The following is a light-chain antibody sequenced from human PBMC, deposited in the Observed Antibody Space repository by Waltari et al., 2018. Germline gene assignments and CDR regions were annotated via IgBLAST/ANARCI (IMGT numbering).Light chain of an antibody. CDR3: QQTSSTPPVT. V-gene: IGKV1-39*01. Sequence: IQLTQSPSPLAASVGDRVTITCRASQGISTYLNWYPQKTGKAPKLLIYAASRLQSGVPSRFSGSGSGTDFALTITSLQPEDFATDYCQQTSSTPPVTFGGGTKVEIK. CDR2: AAS. CDR1: QGISTY. J-gene: IGKJ4*01.